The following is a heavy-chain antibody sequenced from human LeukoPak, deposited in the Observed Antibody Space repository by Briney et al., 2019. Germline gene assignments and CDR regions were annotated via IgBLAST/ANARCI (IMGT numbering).Heavy chain of an antibody. D-gene: IGHD2-15*01. V-gene: IGHV3-23*01. CDR1: GFTFSSYA. CDR3: AKDMSAVYCSGGSCYPLDY. J-gene: IGHJ4*02. Sequence: GGSLRLSCAASGFTFSSYAMSWVRQAPGKGLGWVSAISGSGGSTYYADSVKGRFTISRDNSKNTLYLQMNSLRAEDTAVYYCAKDMSAVYCSGGSCYPLDYWGQGTLVTVSS. CDR2: ISGSGGST.